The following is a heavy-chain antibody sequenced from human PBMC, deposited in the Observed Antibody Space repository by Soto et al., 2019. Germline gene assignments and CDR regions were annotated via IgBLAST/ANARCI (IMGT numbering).Heavy chain of an antibody. D-gene: IGHD2-2*01. CDR2: IYYSGST. Sequence: SETLSLTCTVSGGSISSYYWSWIRQPPGKGLEWIGYIYYSGSTNYNPSLKSRVTISVDTSKNQFSLKLSSVTAADTSVYYCARVNVVVPAAMRHYYYYMDVWGKGTTVTVSS. V-gene: IGHV4-59*01. CDR3: ARVNVVVPAAMRHYYYYMDV. J-gene: IGHJ6*03. CDR1: GGSISSYY.